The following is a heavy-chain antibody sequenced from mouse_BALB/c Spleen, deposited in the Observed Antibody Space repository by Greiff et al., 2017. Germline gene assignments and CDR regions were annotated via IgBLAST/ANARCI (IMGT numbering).Heavy chain of an antibody. CDR2: ISYSGST. J-gene: IGHJ4*01. D-gene: IGHD3-1*01. CDR3: ARSGGNAMDY. CDR1: GYSITSDYA. Sequence: EVQLVESGPGLVKPSQSLSLTCTVTGYSITSDYAWNWIRQFPGNKLEWMGYISYSGSTSYNPSLKSRISITRDTSKNQFFLQLNSVTTEDTATYYCARSGGNAMDYWGQGTSVTVSS. V-gene: IGHV3-2*02.